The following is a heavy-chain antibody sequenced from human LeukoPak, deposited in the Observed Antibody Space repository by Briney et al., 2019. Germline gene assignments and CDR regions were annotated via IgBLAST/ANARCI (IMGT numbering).Heavy chain of an antibody. V-gene: IGHV3-21*01. Sequence: GGSLRLSCAASGFTFNTYAMSWVRQAPGKGLEWVSAISSSSSYIYYADSVKGRFTISRDNAKNSLYLQMNSLRAEDTAVYYCAREGGYYDSSGYYLTFDYWGQGTLVTVSS. D-gene: IGHD3-22*01. CDR1: GFTFNTYA. CDR2: ISSSSSYI. J-gene: IGHJ4*02. CDR3: AREGGYYDSSGYYLTFDY.